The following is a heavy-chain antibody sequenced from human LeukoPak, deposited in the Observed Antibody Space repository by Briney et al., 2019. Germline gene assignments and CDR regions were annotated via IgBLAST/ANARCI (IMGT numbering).Heavy chain of an antibody. J-gene: IGHJ4*02. CDR1: GGSISSGGYY. CDR2: IYYSGST. V-gene: IGHV4-31*03. Sequence: PSETLSLTCTVSGGSISSGGYYWSWIRQHPGKGLEWIGYIYYSGSTYYSPSLKSRVTISVDTSKNQFSLKLSSVTAADTAVYYCARGYSGYDDYWGQGTLVTVSS. CDR3: ARGYSGYDDY. D-gene: IGHD5-12*01.